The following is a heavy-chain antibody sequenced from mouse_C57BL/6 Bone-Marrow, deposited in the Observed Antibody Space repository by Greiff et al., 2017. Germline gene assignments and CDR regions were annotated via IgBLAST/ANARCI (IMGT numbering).Heavy chain of an antibody. CDR1: GYSFTNYM. J-gene: IGHJ2*01. CDR3: ARSDY. Sequence: QVQLQQPGAELVRPGSSVKLSCKASGYSFTNYMMDWVKQRRGKGLEWIGNIYPSDSTTHYNQKFKDKATLTVDKSSSTAYMQLSSLTSEDSAVYYCARSDYCGQGTTLTVSS. V-gene: IGHV1-61*01. CDR2: IYPSDSTT.